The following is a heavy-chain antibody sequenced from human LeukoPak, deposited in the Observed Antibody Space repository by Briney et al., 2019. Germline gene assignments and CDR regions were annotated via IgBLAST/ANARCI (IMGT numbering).Heavy chain of an antibody. V-gene: IGHV4-61*09. D-gene: IGHD3-10*01. CDR3: ARDPGLMVRGSRRGYDGNYSYMDV. J-gene: IGHJ6*03. CDR2: IYSSGST. CDR1: GGSISSGSYC. Sequence: SETLSLTCTVSGGSISSGSYCWSWIRQPAGKGLEWIGHIYSSGSTNYNPSLKSRVTISVDTSKNQFSLKLGSVTAADTAVYYCARDPGLMVRGSRRGYDGNYSYMDVWGKGTTVTISS.